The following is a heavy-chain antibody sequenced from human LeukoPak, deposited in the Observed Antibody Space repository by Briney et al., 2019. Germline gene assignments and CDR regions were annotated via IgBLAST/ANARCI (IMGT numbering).Heavy chain of an antibody. CDR2: IYYTGTT. Sequence: SETLSLTCTVSGGSISNTNYYWAWIRQPPGRGLEWIGSIYYTGTTFDNPSLKSRVTLSVDTSKNQFSLRLTSVTAADTAFYYCAREEYSSDWYGHDSWGQGTLVTVSS. CDR3: AREEYSSDWYGHDS. V-gene: IGHV4-39*07. J-gene: IGHJ4*02. CDR1: GGSISNTNYY. D-gene: IGHD6-13*01.